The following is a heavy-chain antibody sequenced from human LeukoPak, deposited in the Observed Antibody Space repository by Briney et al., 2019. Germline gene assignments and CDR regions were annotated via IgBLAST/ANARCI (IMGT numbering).Heavy chain of an antibody. Sequence: ASVKVSCKASGYTFTGYFIHWVRQAPGQGLEWMGWINPNSGGTNYAQKFQGRVTMTRDTSISTAYMELSRLRSDDTAVYYCARREWFGEPTFDYWGQGTLVTVSS. V-gene: IGHV1-2*02. J-gene: IGHJ4*02. CDR2: INPNSGGT. D-gene: IGHD3-10*01. CDR3: ARREWFGEPTFDY. CDR1: GYTFTGYF.